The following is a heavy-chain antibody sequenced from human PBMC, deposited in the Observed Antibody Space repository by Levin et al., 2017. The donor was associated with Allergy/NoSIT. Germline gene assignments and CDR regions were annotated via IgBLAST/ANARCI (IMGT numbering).Heavy chain of an antibody. Sequence: ASVKVSCKASGYTFTSYDINWVRQATGQGLEWMGWMNPNSGNTGYAQKFQGRVTMTRNTSISTAYMELSSLRSEDTAVYYCARVAPAQRLRGKLRFDPWGQGTLVTVSS. D-gene: IGHD3-10*01. CDR2: MNPNSGNT. J-gene: IGHJ5*02. V-gene: IGHV1-8*01. CDR1: GYTFTSYD. CDR3: ARVAPAQRLRGKLRFDP.